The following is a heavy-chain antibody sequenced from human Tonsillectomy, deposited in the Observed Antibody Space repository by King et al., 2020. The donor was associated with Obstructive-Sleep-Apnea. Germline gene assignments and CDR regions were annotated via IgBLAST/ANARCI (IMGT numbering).Heavy chain of an antibody. CDR3: AKVSDTAMVTGDYGMDV. V-gene: IGHV3-33*06. D-gene: IGHD5-18*01. CDR2: IWYDGSNK. J-gene: IGHJ6*02. Sequence: VQLVESGGGVVQPGRSLRLSCAASGFTFRSYGMHWVRQAPGKGLEGGAVIWYDGSNKYFGGSVKGRFTISRDNSKNTLYLQMNSLRAEDTAVYYCAKVSDTAMVTGDYGMDVWGQGTTVTVSS. CDR1: GFTFRSYG.